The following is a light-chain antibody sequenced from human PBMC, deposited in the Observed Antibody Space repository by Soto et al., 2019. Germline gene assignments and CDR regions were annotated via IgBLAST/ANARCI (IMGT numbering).Light chain of an antibody. V-gene: IGKV2-28*01. J-gene: IGKJ1*01. Sequence: DIVMTQSPLFLPVTPGEPASISCRSSQSLLHSNGNNYLDWYLQKPGQSPQLLIYVVSSLQSGVPSRFSGSGSGTDFTLTIRSLQPEDFATYYCQQSHSIPLTFGQGTKVEIK. CDR3: QQSHSIPLT. CDR2: VVS. CDR1: QSLLHSNGNNY.